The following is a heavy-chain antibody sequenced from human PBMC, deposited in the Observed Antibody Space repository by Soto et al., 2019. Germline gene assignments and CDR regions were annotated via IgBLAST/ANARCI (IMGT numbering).Heavy chain of an antibody. J-gene: IGHJ4*02. CDR1: RFIFTSSS. CDR3: AAGDSSGYYGG. V-gene: IGHV1-58*01. D-gene: IGHD3-22*01. CDR2: ITVGTGNT. Sequence: ASVKVSFKASRFIFTSSSVQWVRQARGQRLEWIGWITVGTGNTNYAQKFQERVTITRDMSTSTAYMELSNLRSEDTAVYYCAAGDSSGYYGGWGQGTQVTVSS.